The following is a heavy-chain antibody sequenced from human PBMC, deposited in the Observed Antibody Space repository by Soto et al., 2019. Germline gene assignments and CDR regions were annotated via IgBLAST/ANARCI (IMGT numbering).Heavy chain of an antibody. D-gene: IGHD2-2*02. CDR2: INPNSGGT. CDR3: ARSASIYGSSTSCYNSWFDP. J-gene: IGHJ5*02. Sequence: ASVKVSCKASGYTFTGYYMHWVRQAPGQGLEWMGWINPNSGGTNYAQKFQGRVTMTRDTSISTAYMELSRLRSDDTAVYYCARSASIYGSSTSCYNSWFDPWGQGTLVTVSS. CDR1: GYTFTGYY. V-gene: IGHV1-2*02.